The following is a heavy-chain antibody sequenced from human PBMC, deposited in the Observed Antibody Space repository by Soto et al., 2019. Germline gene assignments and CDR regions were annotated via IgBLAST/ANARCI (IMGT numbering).Heavy chain of an antibody. Sequence: LRLSFAASGFTFSSYGMHWVRQAPGKGLEWVAVIWYNGSDKKYADSVKGRFTISRDNSEKTLYLQMNSLRAEDTAVYYCAKDYGDWTGLYYYGMDVWGQGTTVTVSS. V-gene: IGHV3-33*06. D-gene: IGHD4-17*01. CDR1: GFTFSSYG. CDR2: IWYNGSDK. J-gene: IGHJ6*02. CDR3: AKDYGDWTGLYYYGMDV.